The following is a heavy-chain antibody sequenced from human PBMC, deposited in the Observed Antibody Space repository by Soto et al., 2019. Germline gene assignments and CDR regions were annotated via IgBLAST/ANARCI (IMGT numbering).Heavy chain of an antibody. V-gene: IGHV3-30*03. J-gene: IGHJ5*01. Sequence: GGSLRLSCTSSTVTINVHGIQWVRQAPGKGLEWVAFISNDGRAQYYADSVKGRFTISRDYSKNTVDLQMNSLRNEETAVYYCVRDIWSGDYQWFDSSGPAILLTGS. CDR2: ISNDGRAQ. CDR3: VRDIWSGDYQWFDS. D-gene: IGHD3-3*01. CDR1: TVTINVHG.